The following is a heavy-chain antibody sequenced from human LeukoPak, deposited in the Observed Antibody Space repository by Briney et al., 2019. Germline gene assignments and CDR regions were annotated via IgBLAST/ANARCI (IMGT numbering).Heavy chain of an antibody. D-gene: IGHD2-2*01. V-gene: IGHV4-4*07. CDR3: ARVTAYCSSTSCYYYFDY. J-gene: IGHJ4*02. CDR1: GGSISSDY. Sequence: SETLSLTCTVSGGSISSDYWSWLRQPAGKGLEWIGRIYTSGSTNYNPSLKSRVTMSVDTSKNQFSLKLSSVTAADTAVYYCARVTAYCSSTSCYYYFDYWGQGTLVTVSS. CDR2: IYTSGST.